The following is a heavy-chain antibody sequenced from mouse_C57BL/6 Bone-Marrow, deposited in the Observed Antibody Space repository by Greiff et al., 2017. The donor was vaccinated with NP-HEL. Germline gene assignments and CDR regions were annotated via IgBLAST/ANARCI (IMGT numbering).Heavy chain of an antibody. V-gene: IGHV10-1*01. D-gene: IGHD1-1*01. CDR1: GFSFNTYA. Sequence: EVMLVESGGGLVQPKGSLKLSCAASGFSFNTYAMNWVRQAPGKGLEWVARIRSKSNNYATYYADSVKDRFTISRDDSESMLYLQMNNLKTEDTAMYYCVRTTTEWYFDVWGTGTTVTVSS. CDR2: IRSKSNNYAT. J-gene: IGHJ1*03. CDR3: VRTTTEWYFDV.